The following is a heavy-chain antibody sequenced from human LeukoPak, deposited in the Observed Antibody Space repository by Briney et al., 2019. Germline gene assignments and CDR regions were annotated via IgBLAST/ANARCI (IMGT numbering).Heavy chain of an antibody. D-gene: IGHD1-14*01. CDR3: AKESPYRAPTRTYYFDY. J-gene: IGHJ4*02. CDR1: GFTFSNYA. CDR2: ISGSDGRL. V-gene: IGHV3-23*01. Sequence: GGSLRLSCAASGFTFSNYAISWVRQAPGKGLEWVTAISGSDGRLFYADSVKGRFTISRDNSRNALYLEMNSLRGEDTAVYYCAKESPYRAPTRTYYFDYWGQGTLVIVSS.